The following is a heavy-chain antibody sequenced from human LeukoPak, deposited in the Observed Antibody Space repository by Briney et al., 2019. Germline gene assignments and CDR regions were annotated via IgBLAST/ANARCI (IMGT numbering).Heavy chain of an antibody. J-gene: IGHJ6*03. D-gene: IGHD2-21*02. V-gene: IGHV1-69*13. CDR1: GGTFSSYA. CDR3: ARELGGDGYYYYMDV. Sequence: GASVKVSCKASGGTFSSYAISWVRQAPGQGLEWMGGIIPIFGTANYAQKFQGRVTITADESTSTAYMELSSLRSEDTAVYYCARELGGDGYYYYMDVWGKGTTVTVSS. CDR2: IIPIFGTA.